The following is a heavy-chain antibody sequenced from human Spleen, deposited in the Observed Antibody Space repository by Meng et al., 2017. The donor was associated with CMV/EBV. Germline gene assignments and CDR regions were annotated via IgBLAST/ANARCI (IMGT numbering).Heavy chain of an antibody. CDR3: ASSHDYSNYLRVGAFDI. CDR1: GGSFSGYY. Sequence: SETLSLTCAVYGGSFSGYYWSWIRQPPGKGLEWIGEINHSGSTNYNPSLKSRVTISVDTSKNQFSLKLSSVTAADTAVYYCASSHDYSNYLRVGAFDIWGQGTMVT. CDR2: INHSGST. V-gene: IGHV4-34*01. D-gene: IGHD4-11*01. J-gene: IGHJ3*02.